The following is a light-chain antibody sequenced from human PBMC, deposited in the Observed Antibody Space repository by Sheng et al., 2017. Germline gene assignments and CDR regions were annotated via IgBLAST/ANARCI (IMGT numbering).Light chain of an antibody. CDR3: CSYAYSSTV. CDR1: NSDVGGYNY. CDR2: EDN. V-gene: IGLV2-23*01. J-gene: IGLJ2*01. Sequence: QSALTQPASVSGSPGQSITISCTGTNSDVGGYNYVSWYQQHPGKAPKLIIYEDNKRPSGVSNRFSGTKSGTTASLTISGLQAEDEADYYCCSYAYSSTVFGGGTKLTV.